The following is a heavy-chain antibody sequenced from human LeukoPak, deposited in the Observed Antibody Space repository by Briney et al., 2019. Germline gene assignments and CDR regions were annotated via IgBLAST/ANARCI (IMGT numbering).Heavy chain of an antibody. Sequence: SETLSLTCAVYGGSFSGYYWSWIRQPAGKGLEWIGRIYTSGSTNYNPSLKSRVTISVDTSKNQFSLKLSSVTAADTAVYYCARDYGDYDKSFDYWGQGTLVTVSS. V-gene: IGHV4-4*07. CDR1: GGSFSGYY. J-gene: IGHJ4*02. CDR2: IYTSGST. CDR3: ARDYGDYDKSFDY. D-gene: IGHD4-17*01.